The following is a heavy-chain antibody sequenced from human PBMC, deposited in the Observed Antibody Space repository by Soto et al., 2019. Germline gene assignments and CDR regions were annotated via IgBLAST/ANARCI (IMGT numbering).Heavy chain of an antibody. J-gene: IGHJ4*02. CDR3: ARSSSRRFGDLFPYYFDY. V-gene: IGHV1-69*13. Sequence: SVKVSCKASGGTFSSYAISWLRQAPGQGLEWMGGIIPIFGTANYAQKFQGRVTITADESTSTAYMELSSLRSEDTAVYYCARSSSRRFGDLFPYYFDYWGQGTLVTVSS. D-gene: IGHD3-10*01. CDR1: GGTFSSYA. CDR2: IIPIFGTA.